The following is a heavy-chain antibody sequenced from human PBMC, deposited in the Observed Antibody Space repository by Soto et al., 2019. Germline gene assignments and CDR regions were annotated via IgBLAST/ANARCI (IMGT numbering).Heavy chain of an antibody. CDR2: IYYSGST. CDR3: ARGKVWVLGYGSGYPDY. CDR1: GGSISSGDYY. V-gene: IGHV4-30-4*01. Sequence: QVRLQESGPGLVKPSQTLSLTCTVSGGSISSGDYYWSWIRQPPGKGLEWIGYIYYSGSTYYNPSLKSRVTISVDTSKNQFSLKLSSVTAADTAVYYCARGKVWVLGYGSGYPDYWGQGTLVTVSS. J-gene: IGHJ4*02. D-gene: IGHD3-10*01.